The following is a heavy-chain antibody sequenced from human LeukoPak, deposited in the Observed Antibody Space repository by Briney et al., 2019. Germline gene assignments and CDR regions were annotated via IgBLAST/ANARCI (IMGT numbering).Heavy chain of an antibody. D-gene: IGHD6-13*01. V-gene: IGHV3-9*01. CDR3: ARPPSSSWYPPTSSPDAFDI. Sequence: GGSLRLSCAASGFTFDDYAMHWVRQAPGKGLEWVSGISWNSGSIGYADSVKGRFTISRDNAKNSLYLQMNSLRAEDTAVYYCARPPSSSWYPPTSSPDAFDIWGQGTMVTVSS. J-gene: IGHJ3*02. CDR2: ISWNSGSI. CDR1: GFTFDDYA.